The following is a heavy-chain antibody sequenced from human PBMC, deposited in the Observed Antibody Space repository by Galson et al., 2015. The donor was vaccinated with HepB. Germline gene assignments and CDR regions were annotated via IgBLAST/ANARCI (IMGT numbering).Heavy chain of an antibody. V-gene: IGHV3-23*01. D-gene: IGHD5-24*01. CDR1: GFTFSSYT. CDR2: INGDGGIA. J-gene: IGHJ4*02. Sequence: SLRLSCAGSGFTFSSYTMNWVRQAPGKGLEWVSDINGDGGIAGYADSVRGRFTISRDNSKNTLYLQMNSLRAEDTAVFYCAKGDRDGGPYYLDYWGQGTLVTVSS. CDR3: AKGDRDGGPYYLDY.